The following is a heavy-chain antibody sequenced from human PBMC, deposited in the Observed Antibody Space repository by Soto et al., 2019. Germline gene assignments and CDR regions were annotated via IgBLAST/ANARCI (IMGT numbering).Heavy chain of an antibody. J-gene: IGHJ4*02. V-gene: IGHV4-39*01. CDR3: VSLPRFGYYYDSSGYYHDY. Sequence: SETLSLTCTVSGGSISSSSYYWGWIRQPPGKGLELIGCIYYSGSTYYNLSLKSRVTISVDTSKNQFFLKLSSVTAADTAVYYCVSLPRFGYYYDSSGYYHDYWGQGTLVTVSS. CDR1: GGSISSSSYY. D-gene: IGHD3-22*01. CDR2: IYYSGST.